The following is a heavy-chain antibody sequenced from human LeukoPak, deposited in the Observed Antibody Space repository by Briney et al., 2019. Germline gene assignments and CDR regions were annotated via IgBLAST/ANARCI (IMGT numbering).Heavy chain of an antibody. J-gene: IGHJ4*02. CDR1: GGSINNYY. V-gene: IGHV4-59*01. CDR2: IYYTGKT. D-gene: IGHD2-15*01. CDR3: ARWDCSSGTCYYLDY. Sequence: PSETLSLTCSVSGGSINNYYWGWIRRPPGRGLEYIGHIYYTGKTDYNPSFKSRVTMSVDTSKNQLSLKLNFLTAADTAVYNCARWDCSSGTCYYLDYWGQGTLVIVSS.